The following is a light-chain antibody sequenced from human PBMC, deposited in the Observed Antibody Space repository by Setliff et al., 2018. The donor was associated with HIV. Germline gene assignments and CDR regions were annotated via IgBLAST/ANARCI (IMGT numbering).Light chain of an antibody. CDR1: NSDIGGYNY. Sequence: QSVLTQPASVSGSPGQSITISCTGTNSDIGGYNYVSWYQQLPGKAPKLMIFQATKRPSGVSNRFSGSKSGNTASLTISGLQAEDEADYYCCSNTGSNTYVFGTGTKVTVL. V-gene: IGLV2-23*01. CDR2: QAT. CDR3: CSNTGSNTYV. J-gene: IGLJ1*01.